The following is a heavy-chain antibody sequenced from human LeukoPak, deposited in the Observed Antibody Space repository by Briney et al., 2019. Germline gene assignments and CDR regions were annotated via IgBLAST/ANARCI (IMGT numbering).Heavy chain of an antibody. D-gene: IGHD6-6*01. V-gene: IGHV4-4*09. CDR1: GGSISSYY. CDR2: IYTSGST. J-gene: IGHJ4*02. CDR3: ARHTAAYSSSSALDY. Sequence: PSETLSLTCTVSGGSISSYYWSWIRQPPGKGLEWIGYIYTSGSTNYNPSLKSRVTISVDTSKNQFSLKLSSVTAADTAVYYCARHTAAYSSSSALDYWGRGTLVTVSS.